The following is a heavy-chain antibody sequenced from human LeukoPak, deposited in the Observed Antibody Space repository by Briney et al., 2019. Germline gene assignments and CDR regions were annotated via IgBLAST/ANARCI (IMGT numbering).Heavy chain of an antibody. CDR2: IKEDGSHA. Sequence: PGGSLRLSCGASGFSFSTYWMDWVRQAPGKGLEWVASIKEDGSHADYADSVRGRFTVSRDNTKNSLYLQMNSLRVDDTAVYYCASDRAYSQFDYWGQGTLVNLSS. D-gene: IGHD2-15*01. J-gene: IGHJ4*02. CDR3: ASDRAYSQFDY. CDR1: GFSFSTYW. V-gene: IGHV3-7*01.